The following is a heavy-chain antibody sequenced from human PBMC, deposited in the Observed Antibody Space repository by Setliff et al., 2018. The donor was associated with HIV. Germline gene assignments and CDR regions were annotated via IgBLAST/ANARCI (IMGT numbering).Heavy chain of an antibody. Sequence: PSETLSLTCTVSGYSISSGYYWGWIRQPPGKGLEWIGSIYHNGITYYNPSLKSRVTISLDTSTNRFSLKLNSVTAADTAIYYCARQVGSQYSYWTYYFDSWGQGALVTVSS. CDR3: ARQVGSQYSYWTYYFDS. CDR1: GYSISSGYY. CDR2: IYHNGIT. V-gene: IGHV4-38-2*02. J-gene: IGHJ4*02. D-gene: IGHD5-18*01.